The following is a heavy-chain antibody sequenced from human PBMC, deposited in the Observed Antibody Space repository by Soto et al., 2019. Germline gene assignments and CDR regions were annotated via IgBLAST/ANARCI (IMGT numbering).Heavy chain of an antibody. J-gene: IGHJ4*02. Sequence: GGSLRLSCAASGFTFSSFWMSWVRQAPGKGLEWVANIKQDGSEIYYVDSVKGRFTISRDNAKNTLYLQMNSLRAEDTAVYYCARMGVYERDRPYYFDYWGQGTLVTVSS. CDR1: GFTFSSFW. V-gene: IGHV3-7*01. CDR3: ARMGVYERDRPYYFDY. CDR2: IKQDGSEI. D-gene: IGHD6-13*01.